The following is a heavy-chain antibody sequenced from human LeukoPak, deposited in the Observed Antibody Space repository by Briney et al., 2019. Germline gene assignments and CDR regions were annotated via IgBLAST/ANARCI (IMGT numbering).Heavy chain of an antibody. CDR2: SNAGNGNT. Sequence: GASVKVSCKASGYTFTSYAMHWVRQAPGQRLEWMGWSNAGNGNTKYSQEFQGRVTITRDTSASTAYMELNSLRAEDTAVYYCARGGEFVGSSSWYRGNYYYYMDVWGKGTTVTVSS. V-gene: IGHV1-3*02. D-gene: IGHD6-13*01. J-gene: IGHJ6*03. CDR3: ARGGEFVGSSSWYRGNYYYYMDV. CDR1: GYTFTSYA.